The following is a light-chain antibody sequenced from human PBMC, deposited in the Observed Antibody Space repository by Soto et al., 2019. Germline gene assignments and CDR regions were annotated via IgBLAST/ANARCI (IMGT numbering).Light chain of an antibody. CDR3: QHYGSS. CDR2: GAS. Sequence: EIVLTQSPDTLSLSPGERATLSCRASQKVTSDYLGWYQQRPGQAPRRLIYGASSRATGIPDRFSGSGSGTYFTLTINTLEREDFALYYCQHYGSSFGGGTRVEIK. CDR1: QKVTSDY. J-gene: IGKJ4*01. V-gene: IGKV3-20*01.